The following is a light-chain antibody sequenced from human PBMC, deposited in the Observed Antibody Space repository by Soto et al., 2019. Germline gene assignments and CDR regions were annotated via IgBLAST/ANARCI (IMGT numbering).Light chain of an antibody. V-gene: IGLV2-8*01. CDR3: SSYAGSNNLL. CDR2: EVN. Sequence: QSVLTQPPSASGSPGQSVAISCTGTNSDIGNYNFVSWYQQHPGKAPKLMSYEVNQRPSGVPDRFSGSTSGNTASLTVSGLQPEDEADYYCSSYAGSNNLLFGGGTKLTVL. J-gene: IGLJ2*01. CDR1: NSDIGNYNF.